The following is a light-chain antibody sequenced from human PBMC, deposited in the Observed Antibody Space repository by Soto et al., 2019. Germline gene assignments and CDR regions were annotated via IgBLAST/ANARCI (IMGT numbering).Light chain of an antibody. CDR2: DVS. J-gene: IGKJ4*01. V-gene: IGKV3D-20*02. Sequence: VVLTQSPGALSLSPGERATLSRRASQSVRGNSLAGYRQNRGQAPRLIIYDVSTRATGIPDRFSGSGSGTDFTLTISSLEPEDFAVYYCHHRSDWPVFGGGTKVDI. CDR3: HHRSDWPV. CDR1: QSVRGNS.